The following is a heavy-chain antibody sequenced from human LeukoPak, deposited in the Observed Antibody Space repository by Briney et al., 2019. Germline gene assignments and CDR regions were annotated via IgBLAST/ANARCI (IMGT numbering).Heavy chain of an antibody. J-gene: IGHJ4*02. Sequence: RASETLSLTCTVSGGSISSSSYSWGWIRQPPGKGLEFIGSMYFSGSSYYNPSLRSRVTISVDTSKNQFSLKLSSVTAADTAVYYCARIKSYYFDYWGQGTLVTVSS. CDR2: MYFSGSS. V-gene: IGHV4-39*01. CDR3: ARIKSYYFDY. CDR1: GGSISSSSYS.